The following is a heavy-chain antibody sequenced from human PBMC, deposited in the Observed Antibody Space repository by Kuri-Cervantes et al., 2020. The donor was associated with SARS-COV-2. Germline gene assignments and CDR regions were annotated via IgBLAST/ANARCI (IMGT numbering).Heavy chain of an antibody. D-gene: IGHD2-2*03. Sequence: ESLKISCTVSGGSISSYYWSWIRQPPGKGLEWIGYISYGGRTSYNPSLKSRVTISVDTSKNQFSLKLSSVTAADTAVYYCARDPNGYCSSTSCPGDGMDVWGQGTMVTVSS. CDR3: ARDPNGYCSSTSCPGDGMDV. V-gene: IGHV4-59*12. CDR2: ISYGGRT. J-gene: IGHJ6*02. CDR1: GGSISSYY.